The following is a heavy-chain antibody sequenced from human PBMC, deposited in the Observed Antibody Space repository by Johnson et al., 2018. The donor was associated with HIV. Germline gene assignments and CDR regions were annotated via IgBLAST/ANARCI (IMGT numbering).Heavy chain of an antibody. Sequence: VQLVESGGGLVQPERSLRLSCAASGFTFDDYAMHWVRQAPGKGLEWVSGISWNGGRIGYADSVKGRFSISRDNAKNSLYLQMNSLRVEDTALYFCARDTYYYDTSGYLIRPRAFDVWGKGTMVTVSS. D-gene: IGHD3-22*01. J-gene: IGHJ3*01. V-gene: IGHV3-9*01. CDR2: ISWNGGRI. CDR1: GFTFDDYA. CDR3: ARDTYYYDTSGYLIRPRAFDV.